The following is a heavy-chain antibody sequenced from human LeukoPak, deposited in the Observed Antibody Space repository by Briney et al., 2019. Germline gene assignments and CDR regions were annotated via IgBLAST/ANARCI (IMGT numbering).Heavy chain of an antibody. D-gene: IGHD2-2*01. CDR1: GGTFSSYA. CDR2: IIPIFGTA. CDR3: ATRGDIVVVPAAIGVYYYYYYMDV. J-gene: IGHJ6*03. Sequence: SVKVSCKASGGTFSSYAISWVRQAPGQGLEWMGGIIPIFGTANYAQKFQGRVTITTDESTSTAYMELSSLRSDDTAVYYCATRGDIVVVPAAIGVYYYYYYMDVWGKGTTVTVSS. V-gene: IGHV1-69*05.